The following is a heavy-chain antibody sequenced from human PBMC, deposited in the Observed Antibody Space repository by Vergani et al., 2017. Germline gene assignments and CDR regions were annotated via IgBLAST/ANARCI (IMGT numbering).Heavy chain of an antibody. D-gene: IGHD2-21*01. CDR3: AKVSHPCGGDGYVGLDYFDY. Sequence: EVQLLESGGGLVQPGGSLRLSCAASGFTFSSYAMSWVRQAPGKGLEWVSAISGSGGSTYYADSVKGRFTIARDNSKNTLYLQMNSLRAEDTAVYYCAKVSHPCGGDGYVGLDYFDYWGQGTLVTVSS. V-gene: IGHV3-23*01. CDR2: ISGSGGST. J-gene: IGHJ4*02. CDR1: GFTFSSYA.